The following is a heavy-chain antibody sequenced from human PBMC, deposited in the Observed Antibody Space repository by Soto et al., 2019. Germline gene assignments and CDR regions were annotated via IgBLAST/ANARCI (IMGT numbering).Heavy chain of an antibody. V-gene: IGHV4-34*01. CDR1: GGSFSGYY. J-gene: IGHJ6*03. D-gene: IGHD3-10*01. Sequence: QVQLQQWGAGLLKPSETLSLTCAVYGGSFSGYYWSWIRQPPGKGLEWIGEINHSGSTNYNPSLKSRVTISVDTSKNQFSLKRSSVTAADTAVYYCARGRGASVSKSGYMDVWGKGTTVTVSS. CDR2: INHSGST. CDR3: ARGRGASVSKSGYMDV.